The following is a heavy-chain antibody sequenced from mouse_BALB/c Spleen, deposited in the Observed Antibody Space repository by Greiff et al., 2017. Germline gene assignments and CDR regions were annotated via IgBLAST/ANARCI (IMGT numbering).Heavy chain of an antibody. J-gene: IGHJ2*01. CDR1: GYTFTSYY. CDR2: IYPGNVNT. Sequence: QVQLQQSGPELVKPGASVRISCKASGYTFTSYYIHWVKQRPGQGLEWIGWIYPGNVNTKYNEKFKGKATLTADKSSSTAYMQLSSLTSEDSAVYFCARKEDYRYDGNYFDYWGQGTTLTVSS. D-gene: IGHD2-14*01. CDR3: ARKEDYRYDGNYFDY. V-gene: IGHV1S56*01.